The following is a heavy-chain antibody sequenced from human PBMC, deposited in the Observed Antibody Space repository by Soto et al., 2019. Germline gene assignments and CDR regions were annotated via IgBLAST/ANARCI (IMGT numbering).Heavy chain of an antibody. D-gene: IGHD6-13*01. V-gene: IGHV4-39*01. CDR1: GGFINNSAYY. CDR3: ARHEAYSTSVYYYYGMDV. J-gene: IGHJ6*02. Sequence: QVHLQESGPGLVKPSETLSLTCTVSGGFINNSAYYWGWIRQPPGKGLDWIASGYYGGRTYYNPSLKSRVTFSLDASKSRFSLELISVAAADTAVYYCARHEAYSTSVYYYYGMDVWGQGTTVTVSS. CDR2: GYYGGRT.